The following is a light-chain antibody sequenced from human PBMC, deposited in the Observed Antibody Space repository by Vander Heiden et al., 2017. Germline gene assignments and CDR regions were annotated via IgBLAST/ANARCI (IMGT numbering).Light chain of an antibody. CDR1: QSRGYIDGNTF. J-gene: IGKJ4*01. Sequence: VVMTPSPLSLPVTLGQPASISCRSSQSRGYIDGNTFLSWFQQRPGQPQKRLIYKISKRDSGVPDRFSGSGSGTDFTLKISRVEAEDVGVYYCMQGTHWPLTFGGGTKVEIK. CDR3: MQGTHWPLT. V-gene: IGKV2-30*01. CDR2: KIS.